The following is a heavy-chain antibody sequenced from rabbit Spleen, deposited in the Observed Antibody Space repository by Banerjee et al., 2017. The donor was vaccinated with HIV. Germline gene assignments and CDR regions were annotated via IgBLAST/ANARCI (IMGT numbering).Heavy chain of an antibody. CDR3: ARGEHFSVGFSAFAIYLDL. CDR1: GFSFSSSYH. CDR2: IDTSSGNT. Sequence: QEQLVESGGGLVQPEGSLTLTCTASGFSFSSSYHMCWVRQAPGKGLEWIACIDTSSGNTAYATWAKGRFTISKTSSTTVTLQMTSLTAADTATYFCARGEHFSVGFSAFAIYLDLWGPGTLVTVS. D-gene: IGHD6-1*01. J-gene: IGHJ6*01. V-gene: IGHV1S45*01.